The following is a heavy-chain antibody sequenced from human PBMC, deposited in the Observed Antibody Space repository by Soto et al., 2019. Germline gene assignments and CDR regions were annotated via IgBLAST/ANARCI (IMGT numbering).Heavy chain of an antibody. J-gene: IGHJ5*02. CDR2: ISAYNGNT. Sequence: QVQLVQSGAEVKKPGASVKVSCKASGYTFTSYGISWVRQAPGQGLEWMGWISAYNGNTNYAQKLQGRVTMTTDTSTSTADMELRSLRPDDTAVYYCARAKGTDMITFGGVIEVYNWFDPWGQGTLVTVSS. D-gene: IGHD3-16*02. CDR1: GYTFTSYG. V-gene: IGHV1-18*04. CDR3: ARAKGTDMITFGGVIEVYNWFDP.